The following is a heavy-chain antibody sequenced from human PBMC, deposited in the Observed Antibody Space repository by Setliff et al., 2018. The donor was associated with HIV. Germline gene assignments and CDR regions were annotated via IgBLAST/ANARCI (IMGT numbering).Heavy chain of an antibody. J-gene: IGHJ5*02. CDR1: GYTFTDHF. CDR2: MSPKSGYT. V-gene: IGHV1-8*02. Sequence: ASVKVSCKASGYTFTDHFIHWVRQAPGHGLEWVGWMSPKSGYTDYAQKFQGRVTMTRNTSINTVYMELSSLKSEDTAVYYCARDKSDIVGEVWLDPWGQGTLVTVSS. D-gene: IGHD2-21*01. CDR3: ARDKSDIVGEVWLDP.